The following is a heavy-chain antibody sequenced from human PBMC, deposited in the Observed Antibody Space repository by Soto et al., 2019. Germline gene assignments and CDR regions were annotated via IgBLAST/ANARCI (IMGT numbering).Heavy chain of an antibody. Sequence: SETLSLTCSVSGGSINSGGDFWSWIRQPPGKGLEWIGYIYYTGSAYYNPSLKSLLSMSVDTSKNQFSLKLNSVTAADTAVYYCARLVTGTVRTDTYFFDYWGQGTLVTVSS. CDR3: ARLVTGTVRTDTYFFDY. CDR1: GGSINSGGDF. D-gene: IGHD3-9*01. CDR2: IYYTGSA. V-gene: IGHV4-30-4*01. J-gene: IGHJ4*02.